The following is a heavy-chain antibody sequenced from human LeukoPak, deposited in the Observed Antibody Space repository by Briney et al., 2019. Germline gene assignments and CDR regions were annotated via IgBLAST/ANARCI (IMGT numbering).Heavy chain of an antibody. J-gene: IGHJ6*02. CDR1: GGSISTYY. CDR3: ARHWSGYTYAGAYYFYGMDF. Sequence: SETLSLTCTVSGGSISTYYWSWIRQPPGKGLEWIGYVYFTGSTSYNPSLKSRVTILVDTSNNQFSLEVSSVTAADTAVYYCARHWSGYTYAGAYYFYGMDFWGQGTTVTVSS. CDR2: VYFTGST. D-gene: IGHD5-18*01. V-gene: IGHV4-59*08.